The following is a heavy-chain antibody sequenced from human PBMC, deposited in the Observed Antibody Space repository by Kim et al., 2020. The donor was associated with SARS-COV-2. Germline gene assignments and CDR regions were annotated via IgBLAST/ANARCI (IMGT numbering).Heavy chain of an antibody. CDR2: INHSGST. CDR3: ARGRKSAPLDY. Sequence: SETLSLTCAVYGGSFSGYYWSWIRQPPGKGLEWIGEINHSGSTNYNPSLKSRVTISVDTSKNQFSLKLSSVTAADTAVYYCARGRKSAPLDYWGQGTLVTVSS. CDR1: GGSFSGYY. J-gene: IGHJ4*02. V-gene: IGHV4-34*01.